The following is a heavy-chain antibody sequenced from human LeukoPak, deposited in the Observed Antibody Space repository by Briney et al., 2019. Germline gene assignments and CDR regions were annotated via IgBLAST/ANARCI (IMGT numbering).Heavy chain of an antibody. CDR2: IYSSGST. V-gene: IGHV4-31*03. J-gene: IGHJ5*01. CDR1: GGSITRGSYY. D-gene: IGHD6-13*01. CDR3: ARESYSSSWYEEAS. Sequence: PSETLSLTCTVSGGSITRGSYYWIWIRQHPGKGLGWIGYIYSSGSTYYNPSLKSRVTISVDTSKNQFSLKLSSVTAADTAVYYCARESYSSSWYEEASWGQGTLVTVSS.